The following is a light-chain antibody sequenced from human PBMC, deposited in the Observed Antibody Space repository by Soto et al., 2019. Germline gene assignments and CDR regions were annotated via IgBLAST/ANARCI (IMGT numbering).Light chain of an antibody. CDR1: SFNIGRNT. J-gene: IGLJ1*01. V-gene: IGLV1-44*01. CDR3: AAWDDSLNGNYV. CDR2: SNN. Sequence: QPVLTQPPSASGTPGQRVTLSCSGSSFNIGRNTVNWYQQLPGTTPKLLIYSNNQRPSGVPDRFSGSKSGTSASLAISGLQSEDEAEYYCAAWDDSLNGNYVFGAGTKVTVL.